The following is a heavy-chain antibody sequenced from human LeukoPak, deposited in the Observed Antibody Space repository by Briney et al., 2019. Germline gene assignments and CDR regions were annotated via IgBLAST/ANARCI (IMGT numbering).Heavy chain of an antibody. CDR2: ISCSGGST. D-gene: IGHD3-10*01. CDR3: AKEEGHVSGNCFDF. V-gene: IGHV3-23*01. CDR1: GFPFSRCA. Sequence: GGPLRLSCAASGFPFSRCAMSWLRKAPGKGLEWVTGISCSGGSTYYADSVRGRFILSRDNSKKTVYLQMNSLRAGDTAVYYCAKEEGHVSGNCFDFWGQGTLVTVSS. J-gene: IGHJ4*02.